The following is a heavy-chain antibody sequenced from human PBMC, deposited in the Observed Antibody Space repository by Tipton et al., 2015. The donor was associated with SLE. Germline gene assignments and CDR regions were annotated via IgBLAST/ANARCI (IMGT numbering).Heavy chain of an antibody. J-gene: IGHJ4*02. CDR1: GGSISNYY. CDR2: IFYSGTT. Sequence: TLSLTCTVSGGSISNYYWSWIRQHPGKGLEWIGYIFYSGTTYYNPSLKGRPTISLDTSKKQFSLKLTSVTTADTAVYYCARYFYDSSGECLFDSWGQGTLVTVSS. CDR3: ARYFYDSSGECLFDS. D-gene: IGHD3-22*01. V-gene: IGHV4-31*03.